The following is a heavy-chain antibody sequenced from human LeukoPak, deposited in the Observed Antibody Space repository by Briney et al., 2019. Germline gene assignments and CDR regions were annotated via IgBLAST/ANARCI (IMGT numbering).Heavy chain of an antibody. CDR1: GFTASSTS. CDR2: IRGDTST. Sequence: GGSLRLSCAASGFTASSTSIIWVRQAPGKGLECVSYIRGDTSTEYAEYVRGRFTISRDDAKNTVYLQMNSLRVEDTSVYYCARGPQGYGMDVWGQGTTVTVSS. V-gene: IGHV3-66*01. CDR3: ARGPQGYGMDV. J-gene: IGHJ6*02.